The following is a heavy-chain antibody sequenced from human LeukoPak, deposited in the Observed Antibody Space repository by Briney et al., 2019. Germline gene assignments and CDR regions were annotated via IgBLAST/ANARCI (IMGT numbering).Heavy chain of an antibody. CDR2: INHSGST. Sequence: PSETLSLTCTVSGESISGFYWTWIRQPPGKGLEWIGEINHSGSTNYNPSLKSRVTISVDTSKNQFSLKLSSVTAADTAVYFCATIGPIPPYYDDSSGYYYYFGYWGQGTLVTVSS. D-gene: IGHD3-22*01. CDR1: GESISGFY. J-gene: IGHJ4*02. V-gene: IGHV4-34*01. CDR3: ATIGPIPPYYDDSSGYYYYFGY.